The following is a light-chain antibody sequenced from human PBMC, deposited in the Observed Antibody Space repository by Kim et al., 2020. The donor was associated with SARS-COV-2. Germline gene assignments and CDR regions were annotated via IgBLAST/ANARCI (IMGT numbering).Light chain of an antibody. Sequence: RVTISCTGSSSNIGAGYDVHWYQQRPGTAPKLLLSANNNRPSGVPDRFSGSRSVTSASLAITGLQAEDEADYYCQSYDSSLSVVVFGGGTKLTVL. CDR3: QSYDSSLSVVV. J-gene: IGLJ2*01. CDR1: SSNIGAGYD. V-gene: IGLV1-40*01. CDR2: ANN.